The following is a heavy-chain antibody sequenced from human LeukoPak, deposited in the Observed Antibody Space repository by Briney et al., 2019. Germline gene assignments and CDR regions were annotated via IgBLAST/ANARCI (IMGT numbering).Heavy chain of an antibody. D-gene: IGHD3-9*01. Sequence: SETLSLTCTVSGGSISSSSYYWGWIRQPPGKGLEWIGSIYYSGSTYYNPSLKSRVTISVDTSKNQFSLKLSSVTAADTAVYYCASQGTILRYFDWLFSFDYWGQGTLVTVSP. J-gene: IGHJ4*02. CDR1: GGSISSSSYY. V-gene: IGHV4-39*01. CDR3: ASQGTILRYFDWLFSFDY. CDR2: IYYSGST.